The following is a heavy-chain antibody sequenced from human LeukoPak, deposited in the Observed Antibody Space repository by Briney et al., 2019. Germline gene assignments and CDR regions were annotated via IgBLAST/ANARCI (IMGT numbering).Heavy chain of an antibody. V-gene: IGHV3-7*01. Sequence: GGSLRLSCAASGFTFSSYWMSWVHQAPGKGLEWVANIKQDGSEKYYVDSVKGRFTISRDNAKNSLYLQMNSLRAEDTAVYYCARDPTPEYSSSSGDYWGQGTLVTVSS. CDR2: IKQDGSEK. D-gene: IGHD6-6*01. J-gene: IGHJ4*02. CDR1: GFTFSSYW. CDR3: ARDPTPEYSSSSGDY.